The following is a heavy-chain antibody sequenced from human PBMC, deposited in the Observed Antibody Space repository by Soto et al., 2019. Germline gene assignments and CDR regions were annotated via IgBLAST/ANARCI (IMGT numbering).Heavy chain of an antibody. CDR2: IYYSGST. V-gene: IGHV4-59*01. D-gene: IGHD3-22*01. Sequence: TSETLSLTCTVSGGSISSYYWSWIRQPPGKGLEWIGYIYYSGSTNYNPSLKSRVTISVDTSKNQFSLKLSSVTVADTAVYYCARLDYYDISGSHAYWGKGTLVTVSS. CDR1: GGSISSYY. J-gene: IGHJ4*02. CDR3: ARLDYYDISGSHAY.